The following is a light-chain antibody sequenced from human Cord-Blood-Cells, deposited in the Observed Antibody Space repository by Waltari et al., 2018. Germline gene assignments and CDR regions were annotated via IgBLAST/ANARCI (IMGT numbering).Light chain of an antibody. J-gene: IGKJ1*01. CDR2: GAS. CDR1: QSVSSSY. V-gene: IGKV3-20*01. Sequence: EIALTQSPGTLSLSPGERATLSCRASQSVSSSYLAWYQQKPGQAPRLRIYGASSRATGIPDRFSGSGSGTDFTLTISRLEPEDFAVYYCQQYGSSLRTFGQGTKVEIK. CDR3: QQYGSSLRT.